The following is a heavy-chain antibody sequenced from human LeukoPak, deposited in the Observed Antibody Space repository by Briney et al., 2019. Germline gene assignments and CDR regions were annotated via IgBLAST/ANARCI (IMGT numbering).Heavy chain of an antibody. CDR3: AREGTVVPLDYFDY. D-gene: IGHD4-23*01. CDR1: GGSISSYY. V-gene: IGHV4-59*12. J-gene: IGHJ4*02. Sequence: SETLSLTCTVSGGSISSYYWSWIRQPPGKGLEWIGYIYYSGSTNYNPSLKSRVTISVDTSKNQFSLKLSSLTAADTAVYYCAREGTVVPLDYFDYWGQGTLVTVSS. CDR2: IYYSGST.